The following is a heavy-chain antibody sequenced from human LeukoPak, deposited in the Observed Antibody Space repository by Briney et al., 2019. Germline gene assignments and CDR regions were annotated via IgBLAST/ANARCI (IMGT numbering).Heavy chain of an antibody. J-gene: IGHJ6*03. CDR3: ARGRYCSGGSCKKNYYMDV. CDR1: GGSFSGYY. Sequence: SETLSLTCAVYGGSFSGYYWSWIRQPPGEGLRWIGGINHSGSTNYNPSLKSRVTISVDTSKNQFSLKLSSVTAADTAVYYCARGRYCSGGSCKKNYYMDVWGKGTTVTVSS. D-gene: IGHD2-15*01. V-gene: IGHV4-34*01. CDR2: INHSGST.